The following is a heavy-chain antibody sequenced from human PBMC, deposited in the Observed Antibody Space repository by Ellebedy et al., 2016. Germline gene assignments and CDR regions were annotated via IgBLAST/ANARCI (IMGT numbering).Heavy chain of an antibody. CDR3: TRFSSTWYWFDP. J-gene: IGHJ5*02. CDR2: INPHSGGT. D-gene: IGHD6-13*01. V-gene: IGHV1-2*02. CDR1: GYTFTAYY. Sequence: ASVKVSXXASGYTFTAYYIHWVRHAPGQGLEWMGWINPHSGGTNFAQKFQGRVTMTRDTSISTAYMELSKLRSDDTAVYYCTRFSSTWYWFDPWGQGTLVTVS.